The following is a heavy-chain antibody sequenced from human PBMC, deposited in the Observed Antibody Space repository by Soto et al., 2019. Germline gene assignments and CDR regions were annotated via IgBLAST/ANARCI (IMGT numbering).Heavy chain of an antibody. CDR1: GYTFTSYA. D-gene: IGHD3-22*01. Sequence: GASVKVSCKASGYTFTSYAMHWVRQAPGQRLEWMGWINAGNGNTKYSQKFQGRVTITRDTSASTAYMELSSLRSEDTAVYYCARDYITMIVVPKGTFDIWGQGTMVTVSS. CDR2: INAGNGNT. CDR3: ARDYITMIVVPKGTFDI. V-gene: IGHV1-3*01. J-gene: IGHJ3*02.